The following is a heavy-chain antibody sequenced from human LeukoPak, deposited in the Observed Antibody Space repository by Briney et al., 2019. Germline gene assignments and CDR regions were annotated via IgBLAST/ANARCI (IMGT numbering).Heavy chain of an antibody. Sequence: ASVKVSCKASGYTFTDSYIHWVRQAPGQGLEWMGWINPNSGATNYPQKFQGRVTITRDTSANTAYTELTRLRSDDTAIYYCARQPGYCSGGRCFGRRFDPWGQGTLVTVTS. CDR3: ARQPGYCSGGRCFGRRFDP. CDR1: GYTFTDSY. CDR2: INPNSGAT. J-gene: IGHJ5*02. D-gene: IGHD2-15*01. V-gene: IGHV1-2*02.